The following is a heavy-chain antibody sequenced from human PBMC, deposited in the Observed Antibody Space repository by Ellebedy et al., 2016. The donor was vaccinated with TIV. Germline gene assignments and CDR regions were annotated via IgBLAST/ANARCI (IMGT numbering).Heavy chain of an antibody. CDR1: GFTFSSYG. Sequence: GGSLRLSXAASGFTFSSYGMHWVRQAPGKGLEWVAVISYDGSNKYYADSVKGRFTISRDNSKNTLYLQMNSLRAEDTAVYYCAKDGIAATRFSYYGMGVWGQGTTVTVSS. D-gene: IGHD2-15*01. CDR3: AKDGIAATRFSYYGMGV. V-gene: IGHV3-30*18. CDR2: ISYDGSNK. J-gene: IGHJ6*02.